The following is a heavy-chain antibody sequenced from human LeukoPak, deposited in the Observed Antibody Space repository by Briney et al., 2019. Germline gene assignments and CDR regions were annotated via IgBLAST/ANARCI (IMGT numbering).Heavy chain of an antibody. CDR2: ISAYNKR. J-gene: IGHJ5*02. CDR1: GYTFTSYG. Sequence: ASVKVSCKASGYTFTSYGINWVRQAPGQGLEWMGWISAYNKRNYAQKFQGRVTMTTDTSTSTAYMELRNLRSDDTAVYYCARVSAPPDYGDYVSENWFDPWGQGALVTVSS. V-gene: IGHV1-18*01. D-gene: IGHD4-17*01. CDR3: ARVSAPPDYGDYVSENWFDP.